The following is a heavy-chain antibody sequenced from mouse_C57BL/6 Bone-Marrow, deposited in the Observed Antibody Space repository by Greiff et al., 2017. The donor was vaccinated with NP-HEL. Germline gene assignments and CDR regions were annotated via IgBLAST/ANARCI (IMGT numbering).Heavy chain of an antibody. Sequence: EVMLVESGGGLVQPGGSLKLSCAASGFTFSDYYMYWVRQTPEKRLEWVAYISNGGGSTYYPDTVKGRFTISRDNAKNTLYLQMIRLKSDDTAMYYCARLTTGVEGYYAMDYWGQGTSVTVSS. CDR1: GFTFSDYY. V-gene: IGHV5-12*01. J-gene: IGHJ4*01. CDR3: ARLTTGVEGYYAMDY. D-gene: IGHD1-1*01. CDR2: ISNGGGST.